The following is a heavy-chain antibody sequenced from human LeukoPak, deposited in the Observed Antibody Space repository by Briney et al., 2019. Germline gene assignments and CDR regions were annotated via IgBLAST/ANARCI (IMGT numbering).Heavy chain of an antibody. CDR2: IKQDGSEK. Sequence: GGSLRLSCAASGFTFSNYWMSWVRQAPGRGLEWVANIKQDGSEKYYVDSVKGRFTVSRDNAKNSLYLQMNSLRAEDTAVYYCAREPRVNYYDSSGYPYYYYYYMDVWGKGTTVTVSS. V-gene: IGHV3-7*01. D-gene: IGHD3-22*01. CDR1: GFTFSNYW. J-gene: IGHJ6*03. CDR3: AREPRVNYYDSSGYPYYYYYYMDV.